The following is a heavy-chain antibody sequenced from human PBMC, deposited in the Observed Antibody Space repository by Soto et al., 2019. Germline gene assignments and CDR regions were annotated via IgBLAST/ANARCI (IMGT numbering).Heavy chain of an antibody. D-gene: IGHD6-19*01. CDR1: GFTFRSYA. J-gene: IGHJ4*02. CDR3: AVAVAGQTAIGY. Sequence: AGGAVRLSCAASGFTFRSYAMSLVRQAAGKGLAWVSVISVSGGSTYYADPVKGRFTLSRDNPKNTMYLQMKSMRAAHTAVYYCAVAVAGQTAIGYCRKGTLVTVSS. CDR2: ISVSGGST. V-gene: IGHV3-23*01.